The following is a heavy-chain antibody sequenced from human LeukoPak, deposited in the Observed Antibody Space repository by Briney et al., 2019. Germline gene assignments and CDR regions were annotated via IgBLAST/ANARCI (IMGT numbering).Heavy chain of an antibody. V-gene: IGHV3-53*01. D-gene: IGHD3-10*01. CDR2: IYSGGST. Sequence: PGGSLRLSCAASGFTVSSNYMSWVRQAPGKGLEWVSVIYSGGSTYYADSVKGRFTISRDNSKNTLYLQMNSLRAEDTAVYYCARAHYYGSGSYKNVYNWFDPWGQGTLVTVSS. J-gene: IGHJ5*02. CDR3: ARAHYYGSGSYKNVYNWFDP. CDR1: GFTVSSNY.